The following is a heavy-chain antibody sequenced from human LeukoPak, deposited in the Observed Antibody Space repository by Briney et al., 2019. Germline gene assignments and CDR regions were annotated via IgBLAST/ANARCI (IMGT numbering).Heavy chain of an antibody. Sequence: GGSLRLPCAASGFTFSSYEMNWVRRAPGKGLEWVSSISTSGRSMYYADSVKGRFTISRDNAKNSLYLQMDSLRAEDTAVYYCARAVVVAATQDYWGQGTLVTVSS. CDR2: ISTSGRSM. D-gene: IGHD2-15*01. V-gene: IGHV3-48*03. J-gene: IGHJ4*02. CDR3: ARAVVVAATQDY. CDR1: GFTFSSYE.